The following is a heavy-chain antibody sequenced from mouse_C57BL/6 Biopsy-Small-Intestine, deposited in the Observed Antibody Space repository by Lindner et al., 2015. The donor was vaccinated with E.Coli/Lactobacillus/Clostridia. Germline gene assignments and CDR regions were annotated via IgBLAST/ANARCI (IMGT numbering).Heavy chain of an antibody. CDR1: GYTFTDYN. J-gene: IGHJ1*03. CDR2: INPNNGGT. V-gene: IGHV1-22*01. D-gene: IGHD1-1*01. Sequence: VQLQESGPELVKPGASVKMSCKASGYTFTDYNMHWVKQSHGKSLEWIGYINPNNGGTSYNQKFKGKATLTVDKSSSTAYMELRSLTSEDTAVYYCARSFTTVVATWYFDVWGTGTTVTVSS. CDR3: ARSFTTVVATWYFDV.